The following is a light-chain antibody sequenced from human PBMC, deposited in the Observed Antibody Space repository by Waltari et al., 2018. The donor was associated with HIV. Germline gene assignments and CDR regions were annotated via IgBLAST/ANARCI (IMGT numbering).Light chain of an antibody. CDR1: SRDVGSYNL. J-gene: IGLJ1*01. CDR2: EVS. Sequence: QSALTQPASVSGSPGQAITISCTGTSRDVGSYNLVPRYQQHPGKAPKLMIYEVSKRPSGVSNRVSGSKSGNTASLTISGLQAEDETDYYCCSYVGWSTILYVFGTGTKVTVL. V-gene: IGLV2-23*02. CDR3: CSYVGWSTILYV.